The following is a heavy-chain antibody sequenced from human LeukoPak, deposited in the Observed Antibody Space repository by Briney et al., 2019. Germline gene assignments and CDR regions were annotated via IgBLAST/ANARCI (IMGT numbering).Heavy chain of an antibody. V-gene: IGHV4-34*01. Sequence: SETLSLTCAVYGGSSSGYYWSWIRQPPGKGLEWIGEINHSGSTNYNPSLKSRVTISVDTSKNQFSLKLSSVTAADTAVYYCARDLSAYYYYYYMDVWGKGTTVTVSS. CDR3: ARDLSAYYYYYYMDV. CDR2: INHSGST. J-gene: IGHJ6*03. CDR1: GGSSSGYY.